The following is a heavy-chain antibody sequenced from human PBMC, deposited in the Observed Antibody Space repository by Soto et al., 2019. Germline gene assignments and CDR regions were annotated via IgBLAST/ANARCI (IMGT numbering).Heavy chain of an antibody. V-gene: IGHV3-23*01. CDR2: FSGGRDTT. D-gene: IGHD2-21*01. CDR3: AKATSATCTGSICYSFDY. CDR1: GFTFSSYA. J-gene: IGHJ4*02. Sequence: VQLLESGGGLVQPGGSLRLSCVASGFTFSSYAMSWVRQAPGQRLEWVATFSGGRDTTWHADSVKGRFTVSRDSSKKTLSWQMNSLSPEDTALYYCAKATSATCTGSICYSFDYWGQGTLVTVSS.